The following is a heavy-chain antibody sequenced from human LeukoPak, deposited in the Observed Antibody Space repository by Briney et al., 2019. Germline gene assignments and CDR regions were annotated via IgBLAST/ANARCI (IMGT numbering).Heavy chain of an antibody. V-gene: IGHV3-30*02. CDR1: GFTFSSYG. CDR3: ARDSGSYNPFDY. CDR2: IRYDGSNK. J-gene: IGHJ4*02. D-gene: IGHD1-26*01. Sequence: GGSLRLSCAASGFTFSSYGMHWVRQAPGKGLEWVAFIRYDGSNKYYADSVKGRFTISRDNSKNSLYLQMNSLRAEDTAVYYCARDSGSYNPFDYWGQGTLVTVSS.